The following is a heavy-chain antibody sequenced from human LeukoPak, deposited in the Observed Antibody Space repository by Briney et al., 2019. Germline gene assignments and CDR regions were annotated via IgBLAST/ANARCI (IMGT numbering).Heavy chain of an antibody. V-gene: IGHV3-23*01. Sequence: GGALRLSCAASGFTLSSYAMSWVRPAPGEGLEWVSTISGGGVSTYYADSEKGRFPISRDNSKNTLYLHMNSLRADVTAVYYCAKDEGGTSWGQGTLVTVSS. CDR1: GFTLSSYA. J-gene: IGHJ5*02. D-gene: IGHD1-26*01. CDR3: AKDEGGTS. CDR2: ISGGGVST.